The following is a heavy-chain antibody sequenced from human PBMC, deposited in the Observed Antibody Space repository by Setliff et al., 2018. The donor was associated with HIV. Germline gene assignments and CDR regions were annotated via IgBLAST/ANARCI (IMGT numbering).Heavy chain of an antibody. J-gene: IGHJ4*02. D-gene: IGHD3-22*01. V-gene: IGHV4-38-2*01. Sequence: SETLSLTCAVSAYSISSGYYWGWIRQPPGKGLEWIGSIYHSGSTYYNPSLMSRVTISVDTSKNQFSLRLTSVTVADTAVYFCVRVFYDATDYYAPLFDYWGQGTLVTVSS. CDR1: AYSISSGYY. CDR3: VRVFYDATDYYAPLFDY. CDR2: IYHSGST.